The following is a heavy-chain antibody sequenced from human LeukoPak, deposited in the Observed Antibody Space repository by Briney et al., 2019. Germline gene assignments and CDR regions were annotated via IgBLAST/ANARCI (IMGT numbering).Heavy chain of an antibody. CDR3: AREPAEAGKNWFAP. CDR1: GFTFSSYG. CDR2: MRSDGSNE. Sequence: PGGSLRLSCAASGFTFSSYGMHWVRRAPGKGLEWVAFMRSDGSNEYYADSVKGRFTISRDNAKNSLYLQMNSLRAEDTAVYYCAREPAEAGKNWFAPWGQGTLVTVSS. J-gene: IGHJ5*02. D-gene: IGHD6-19*01. V-gene: IGHV3-30*02.